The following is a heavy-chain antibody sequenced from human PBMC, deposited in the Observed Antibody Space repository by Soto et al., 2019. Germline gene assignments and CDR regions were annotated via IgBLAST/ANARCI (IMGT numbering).Heavy chain of an antibody. J-gene: IGHJ6*02. Sequence: GGSLRLSCAASGFTFSSYGMHWVRQAPGKGLEWVAVIWYDGSNKYYADSVKGRFTISRDNSKNTLYLQMNSLRAEDTAVYYCARDVLGYCSGGSCQDYYYYYGMDVWGQGTTVTV. CDR1: GFTFSSYG. V-gene: IGHV3-33*01. D-gene: IGHD2-15*01. CDR2: IWYDGSNK. CDR3: ARDVLGYCSGGSCQDYYYYYGMDV.